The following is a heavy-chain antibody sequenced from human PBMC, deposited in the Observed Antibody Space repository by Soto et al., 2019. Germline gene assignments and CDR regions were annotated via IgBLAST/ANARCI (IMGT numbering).Heavy chain of an antibody. CDR3: ATGYCSGGSCYSNDY. Sequence: GASVKVSCKASGYTFSSYAMHWVRQAPGQRLEWMGWINAGNGNTKYSQKFQGRVTITRDTSASTAYMELSSLRSEDTAVYYCATGYCSGGSCYSNDYWGQGTLVTVSS. J-gene: IGHJ4*02. CDR2: INAGNGNT. D-gene: IGHD2-15*01. CDR1: GYTFSSYA. V-gene: IGHV1-3*01.